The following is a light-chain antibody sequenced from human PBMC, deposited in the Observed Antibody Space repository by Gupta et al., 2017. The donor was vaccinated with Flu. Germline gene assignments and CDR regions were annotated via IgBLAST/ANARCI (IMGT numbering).Light chain of an antibody. CDR1: QSVLYSSNNKNY. J-gene: IGKJ2*03. CDR3: QQDDSSPYS. CDR2: WTS. V-gene: IGKV4-1*01. Sequence: DILMTQSPYSLSASLGERATINCKSSQSVLYSSNNKNYLAWYQHKPGQPPKLLIYWTSTRASGVPDRFSGSGSGTDFTLTISSLQAEDVAVYYCQQDDSSPYSFGQGTKLEIK.